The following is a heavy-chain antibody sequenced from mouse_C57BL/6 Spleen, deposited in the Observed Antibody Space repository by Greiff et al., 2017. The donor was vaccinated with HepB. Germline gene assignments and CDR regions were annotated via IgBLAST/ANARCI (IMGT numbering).Heavy chain of an antibody. CDR1: GYTFTGYW. Sequence: VQLQQSGAELMKPGASVKLSCKATGYTFTGYWIEWVKQRPGHGLEWIGEILPGSGSTNYNEKFKGKATFTADTSSNTAYMQLSSLTTEDSAIYYCARERALTGTSGYYAMDYWGQGTSVTVSS. CDR2: ILPGSGST. CDR3: ARERALTGTSGYYAMDY. D-gene: IGHD4-1*01. J-gene: IGHJ4*01. V-gene: IGHV1-9*01.